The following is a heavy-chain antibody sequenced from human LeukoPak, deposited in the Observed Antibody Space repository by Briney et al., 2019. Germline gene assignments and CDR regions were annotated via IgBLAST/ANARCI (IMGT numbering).Heavy chain of an antibody. CDR3: ARRWAVAAVDY. CDR1: GFTFSIFW. CDR2: ISSDGSST. J-gene: IGHJ4*02. Sequence: GGSLRLSCAASGFTFSIFWMHWVRRAPGKGPVWVSRISSDGSSTDYADSVKGRFTVSRDNAKNTLYLQMNSLRTEDTAVYYCARRWAVAAVDYWGQGTLVTVSS. V-gene: IGHV3-74*01. D-gene: IGHD6-19*01.